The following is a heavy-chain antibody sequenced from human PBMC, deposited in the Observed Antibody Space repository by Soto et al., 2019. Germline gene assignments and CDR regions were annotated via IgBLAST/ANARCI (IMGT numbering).Heavy chain of an antibody. CDR1: GFTVSSNY. V-gene: IGHV3-66*01. D-gene: IGHD2-2*01. CDR2: IYSGGST. J-gene: IGHJ6*03. CDR3: TRDTPLYFSSTSCYGGYYYYYMDV. Sequence: GGSLRLSCAASGFTVSSNYMSWVRQAPGKGLEWVSVIYSGGSTYYADSVKGRFTISRDNSKNTLYLQMNSLRAEDTAMYYYTRDTPLYFSSTSCYGGYYYYYMDVWGKGTTVTVSS.